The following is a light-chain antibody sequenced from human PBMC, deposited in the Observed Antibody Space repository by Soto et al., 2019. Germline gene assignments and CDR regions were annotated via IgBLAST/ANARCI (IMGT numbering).Light chain of an antibody. CDR2: EVS. Sequence: QSVLTQPASVSGSPGQSVTISCTGTSSDVGGYNYVSWYQQHPDKAPKLMIFEVSNRPSGVSNRFSGSKSGNTASLTISGLQAEDEADYYCSSYSTITSLDVFGTGTKVTVL. CDR1: SSDVGGYNY. V-gene: IGLV2-14*01. CDR3: SSYSTITSLDV. J-gene: IGLJ1*01.